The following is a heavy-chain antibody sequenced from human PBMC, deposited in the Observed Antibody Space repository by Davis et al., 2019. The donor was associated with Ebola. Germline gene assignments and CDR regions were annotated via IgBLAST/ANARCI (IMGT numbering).Heavy chain of an antibody. V-gene: IGHV3-7*03. CDR2: IKQDGSQK. J-gene: IGHJ4*02. D-gene: IGHD3-22*01. CDR3: ARYYYDTSGYSTYFDY. CDR1: GFTFSSYW. Sequence: SCAASGFTFSSYWMSWVRQAPGKGLEWVANIKQDGSQKYYVDSVKGRFTLSRDNAKNSLYLQMNSLRAEDTAVYYCARYYYDTSGYSTYFDYWGQGTLVTVSS.